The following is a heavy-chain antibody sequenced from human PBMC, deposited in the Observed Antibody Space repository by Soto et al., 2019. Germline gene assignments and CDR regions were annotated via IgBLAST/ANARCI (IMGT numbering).Heavy chain of an antibody. D-gene: IGHD6-13*01. CDR3: AREPTAAGTVNWFDP. V-gene: IGHV4-4*07. J-gene: IGHJ5*02. Sequence: VQLQESGPGLVKPSETLSLICTVSGGSISSDYLSWIRQPAGKGLEWIGRVYTSGYSNSNPSLKSRVTMSVDTSKKQFSLRLSSVTAADTAVYYCAREPTAAGTVNWFDPWGQGTLVTVSS. CDR2: VYTSGYS. CDR1: GGSISSDY.